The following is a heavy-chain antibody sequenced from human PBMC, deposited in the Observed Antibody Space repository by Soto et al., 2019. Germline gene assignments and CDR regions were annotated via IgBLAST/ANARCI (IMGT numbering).Heavy chain of an antibody. CDR3: ARDKGLPQLGGNYYYILDV. CDR2: IIPIFRRP. D-gene: IGHD3-3*02. Sequence: QVQLEQSGAEVKKPGSSVKVSCKASGGTFSTSAISWVRQAPGQGLEWMGGIIPIFRRPDYAQNFQGRVTIASDAATSTASMALSGLRSVDTAVYYCARDKGLPQLGGNYYYILDVWGQGTTITVSS. V-gene: IGHV1-69*05. CDR1: GGTFSTSA. J-gene: IGHJ6*02.